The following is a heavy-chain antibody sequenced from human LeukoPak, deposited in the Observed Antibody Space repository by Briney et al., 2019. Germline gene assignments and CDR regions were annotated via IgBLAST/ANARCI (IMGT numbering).Heavy chain of an antibody. Sequence: GRSLRLSCAGSGFTFDDYAMHWVRQTPGKGLEWVSGISWNSGNIGYADFVGGRFTISRDNAKNSLSLQMNSLSDEDTAVYYCAKDAYGGATFFYYMDVWGKGTTVTVSS. V-gene: IGHV3-9*01. CDR3: AKDAYGGATFFYYMDV. J-gene: IGHJ6*03. CDR1: GFTFDDYA. CDR2: ISWNSGNI. D-gene: IGHD2/OR15-2a*01.